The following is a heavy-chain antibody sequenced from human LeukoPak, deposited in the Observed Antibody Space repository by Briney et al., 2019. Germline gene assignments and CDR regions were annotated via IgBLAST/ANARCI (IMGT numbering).Heavy chain of an antibody. V-gene: IGHV3-23*01. CDR2: ISGSGDST. CDR3: AKKPGGARGVFEY. Sequence: GGSLRLSCAASGFTFSSYAMSWVRQAPGKRLEWVSAISGSGDSTYYADSVKGRFTISRDNSKNTLYLQMNSLRAEDTAEYYCAKKPGGARGVFEYWGQGTLVTVSS. J-gene: IGHJ4*02. D-gene: IGHD3-10*01. CDR1: GFTFSSYA.